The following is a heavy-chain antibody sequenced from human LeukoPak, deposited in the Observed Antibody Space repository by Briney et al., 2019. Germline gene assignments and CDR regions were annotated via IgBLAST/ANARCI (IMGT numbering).Heavy chain of an antibody. V-gene: IGHV5-51*01. D-gene: IGHD2-2*01. CDR1: GYSFTSYW. J-gene: IGHJ5*02. CDR2: IYPGDSDT. Sequence: GESLKISCKGSGYSFTSYWIGWVRQMPGKGLEWMGIIYPGDSDTRYSLSFQGQVTISADKSISTAYLQWSSLKASDTAMYYCARRNCSSTSCYAGWFDPWGQGTLVTVSS. CDR3: ARRNCSSTSCYAGWFDP.